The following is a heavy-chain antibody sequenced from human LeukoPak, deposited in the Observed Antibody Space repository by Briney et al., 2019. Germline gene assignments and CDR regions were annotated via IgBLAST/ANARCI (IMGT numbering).Heavy chain of an antibody. CDR3: EVCRDGSNYYFDY. CDR2: IYSGGST. J-gene: IGHJ4*02. V-gene: IGHV3-53*01. D-gene: IGHD5-24*01. Sequence: GGSLRLSCAASGFTVSSNYMSWVRQAPGKGLEWVSVIYSGGSTYYADSVKGRFTISRDNSKNTLYLQMNSLRAEDTAVYYCEVCRDGSNYYFDYWGQGTLVTVAS. CDR1: GFTVSSNY.